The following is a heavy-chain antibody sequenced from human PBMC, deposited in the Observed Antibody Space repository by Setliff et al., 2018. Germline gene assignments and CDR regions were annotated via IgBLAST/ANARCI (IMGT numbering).Heavy chain of an antibody. CDR2: INTNTGNP. Sequence: ASVKVSCKASGYTFTSYGISWVRQAPGQGLEWMGWINTNTGNPTYAQRFTGRFVFSLDTSVRTAYLQISSLKAEDTAVYYCARDNRGYAWDYYSYMDVWGKGTTVTVSS. V-gene: IGHV7-4-1*02. CDR1: GYTFTSYG. J-gene: IGHJ6*03. D-gene: IGHD2-15*01. CDR3: ARDNRGYAWDYYSYMDV.